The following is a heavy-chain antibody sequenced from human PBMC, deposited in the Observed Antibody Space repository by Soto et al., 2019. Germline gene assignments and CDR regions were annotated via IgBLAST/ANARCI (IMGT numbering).Heavy chain of an antibody. V-gene: IGHV4-4*02. CDR3: ARVRQGCSSTSCYFDP. J-gene: IGHJ5*02. CDR1: GGSISSSNW. Sequence: SETLSLTCAVSGGSISSSNWWNWARQPPGKGLEWIGEIHHSGSTNYNPSLKSRVTISVDKSKNQFSLKLNSVTAADTAVYYCARVRQGCSSTSCYFDPWGQGTLVTVSS. D-gene: IGHD2-2*01. CDR2: IHHSGST.